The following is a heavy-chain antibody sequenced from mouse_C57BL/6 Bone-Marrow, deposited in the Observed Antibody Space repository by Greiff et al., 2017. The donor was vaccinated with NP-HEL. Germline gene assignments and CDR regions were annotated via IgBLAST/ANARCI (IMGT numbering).Heavy chain of an antibody. CDR1: GYTFTSYW. Sequence: QVQLQQPGAELVMPGASVKLSCKASGYTFTSYWMHWVKQRPGQGLEWIGEIDPSDSYTKSNQKFKGKSTLTVDKSSSTAYMQLSSLTSEDSAVYYCAREGTTVADWFAYWGQGTLVTVSA. CDR3: AREGTTVADWFAY. V-gene: IGHV1-69*01. J-gene: IGHJ3*01. D-gene: IGHD1-1*01. CDR2: IDPSDSYT.